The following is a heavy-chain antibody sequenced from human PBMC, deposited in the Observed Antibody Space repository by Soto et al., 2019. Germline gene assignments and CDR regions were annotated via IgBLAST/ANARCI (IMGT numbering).Heavy chain of an antibody. J-gene: IGHJ4*02. CDR3: AKVGRNWNPDY. CDR2: ISYDGSNK. CDR1: GYSFSTYG. V-gene: IGHV3-30*18. Sequence: QVQLVESGGGVVQPGRSPRLSCTASGYSFSTYGMHWVRQAPGKGLEWVIFISYDGSNKFYLDSVKGRFSISRDNSRNTLYLQMNSLRPEDTATYYCAKVGRNWNPDYWGQGTLVTVSS. D-gene: IGHD1-20*01.